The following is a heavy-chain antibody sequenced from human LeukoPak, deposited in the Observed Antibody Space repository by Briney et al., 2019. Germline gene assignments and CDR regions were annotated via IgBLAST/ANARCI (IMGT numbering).Heavy chain of an antibody. V-gene: IGHV3-15*01. J-gene: IGHJ4*02. Sequence: GGSLRLSCVTSGLRFVPAWVSLGRHPPGKGGEWVVRIKSKGGGGTTAYAAPVKGRFTISRDGSRNTVYLQMNSLKTEDAAIYYCIHIGSAPDRFDSWGQGTQVTVSS. CDR3: IHIGSAPDRFDS. CDR1: GLRFVPAW. D-gene: IGHD2-21*01. CDR2: IKSKGGGGTT.